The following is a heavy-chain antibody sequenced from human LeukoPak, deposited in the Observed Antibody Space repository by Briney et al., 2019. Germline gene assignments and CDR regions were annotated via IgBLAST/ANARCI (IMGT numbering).Heavy chain of an antibody. J-gene: IGHJ4*02. D-gene: IGHD6-13*01. CDR3: ARDSSSWYSFFDY. CDR2: ISSSGSTI. Sequence: GGSLRLSCAASGFTLSSYEMNRVHQAPGKGLEWVSYISSSGSTIYYADSVKGRFTISRDNAKNSLYLQMNSLRAEDTAVYYCARDSSSWYSFFDYWGQGTLVTVSS. V-gene: IGHV3-48*03. CDR1: GFTLSSYE.